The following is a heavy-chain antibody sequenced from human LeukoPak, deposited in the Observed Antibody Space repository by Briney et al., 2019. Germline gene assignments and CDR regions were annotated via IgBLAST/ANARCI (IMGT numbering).Heavy chain of an antibody. D-gene: IGHD3-10*01. CDR1: GFTFSSYG. J-gene: IGHJ4*02. CDR3: AKGPYYYGSESYY. CDR2: ISGSGGST. Sequence: PGGSLRLSCAASGFTFSSYGMSWVRQAPGKGLEWVSAISGSGGSTYYADSVKGRFTISRDNSKNTLYLQMNSLRAEDTAVYYCAKGPYYYGSESYYWGQGTLVTVSS. V-gene: IGHV3-23*01.